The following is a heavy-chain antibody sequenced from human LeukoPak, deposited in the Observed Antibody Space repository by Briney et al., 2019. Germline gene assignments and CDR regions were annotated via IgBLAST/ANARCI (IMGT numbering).Heavy chain of an antibody. CDR2: IYHGDSET. CDR3: ARLSAGRDSSGWNFDY. Sequence: GESLKISCKGSGYSFTSHWIGWVRQMPGKGLEWMGIIYHGDSETRYSPSFQGQGTIPADKSISTAYLQWSSLKASDTAMYYCARLSAGRDSSGWNFDYWGQGTLVTVSS. V-gene: IGHV5-51*01. D-gene: IGHD6-19*01. J-gene: IGHJ4*02. CDR1: GYSFTSHW.